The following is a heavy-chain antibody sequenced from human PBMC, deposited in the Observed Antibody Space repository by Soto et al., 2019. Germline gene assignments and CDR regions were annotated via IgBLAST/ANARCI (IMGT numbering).Heavy chain of an antibody. J-gene: IGHJ4*02. CDR3: ARGEVDYDFWSAYSAAFDS. CDR1: GGSISSGGYY. V-gene: IGHV4-31*02. Sequence: LSETRSLTWTVSGGSISSGGYYWSWIRQHPGKGLEWIGYIYYSGSTYYNPSLKSRVTISVDTSKNQFSLKLSSVTAADTAVYYCARGEVDYDFWSAYSAAFDSRGQRTLLPVSS. CDR2: IYYSGST. D-gene: IGHD3-3*01.